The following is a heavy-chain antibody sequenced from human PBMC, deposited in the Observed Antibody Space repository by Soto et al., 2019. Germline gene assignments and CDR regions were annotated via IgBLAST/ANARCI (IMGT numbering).Heavy chain of an antibody. V-gene: IGHV3-72*01. D-gene: IGHD1-20*01. CDR1: GFPFSDHY. Sequence: GGSLRLSCAASGFPFSDHYMDWVRQAPGKGLEWVGRTRNKANSYTTEYAASVKGRFTISRDDSKNSLYLQMNSLKTEDTAVYYCARDQTDITGTYFDYWGQGTLVTVSS. J-gene: IGHJ4*02. CDR3: ARDQTDITGTYFDY. CDR2: TRNKANSYTT.